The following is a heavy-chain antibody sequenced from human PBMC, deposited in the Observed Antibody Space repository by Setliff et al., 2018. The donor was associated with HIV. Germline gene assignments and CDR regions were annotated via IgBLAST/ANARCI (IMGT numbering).Heavy chain of an antibody. CDR3: ARGGRLQYFDWPSYAMDV. CDR2: INPSGGST. Sequence: GASVKVSCKASGYTFTSYYIHWVRQAPGQGLEWMGIINPSGGSTNFAQKFQGRVTMTRDTSTSTVYMELSSLRAEDTAVYYCARGGRLQYFDWPSYAMDVWGQGTMVTAP. D-gene: IGHD3-9*01. CDR1: GYTFTSYY. J-gene: IGHJ6*02. V-gene: IGHV1-46*01.